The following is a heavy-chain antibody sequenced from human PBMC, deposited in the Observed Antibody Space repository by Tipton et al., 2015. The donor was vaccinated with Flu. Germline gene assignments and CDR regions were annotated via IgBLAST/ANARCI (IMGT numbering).Heavy chain of an antibody. D-gene: IGHD2-2*01. CDR1: GFTFSTSW. CDR2: INQGGSEK. V-gene: IGHV3-7*01. J-gene: IGHJ4*02. CDR3: ARTRGGYCSSSSCYADYFDY. Sequence: SLRLSCAASGFTFSTSWMSWVRQAPGKGLEWVANINQGGSEKYYVDSVKGRFTISRDNAKISLHLHMNSLRAEDTAVYYCARTRGGYCSSSSCYADYFDYWGQGTLVTVSS.